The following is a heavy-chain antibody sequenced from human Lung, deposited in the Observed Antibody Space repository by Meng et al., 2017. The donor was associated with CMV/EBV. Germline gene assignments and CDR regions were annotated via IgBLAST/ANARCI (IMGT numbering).Heavy chain of an antibody. V-gene: IGHV3-11*01. CDR3: ARVRRHDFWSGPFFDY. Sequence: GESXKISCAASGFTFSDYYMSWIRQAPGRGLEWVSYISSSGSTIYYADSVKGRFTISRDNAKNSLYLQMNSLRAEDTAVYYCARVRRHDFWSGPFFDYWGQGTLVTVSS. D-gene: IGHD3-3*01. CDR1: GFTFSDYY. CDR2: ISSSGSTI. J-gene: IGHJ4*02.